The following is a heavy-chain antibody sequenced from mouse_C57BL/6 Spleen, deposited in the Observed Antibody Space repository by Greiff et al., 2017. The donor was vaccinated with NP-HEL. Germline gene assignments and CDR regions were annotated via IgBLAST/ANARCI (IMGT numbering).Heavy chain of an antibody. V-gene: IGHV1-59*01. CDR2: IDPSDSYT. J-gene: IGHJ2*01. Sequence: VQLQQPGAELVRPGTSVKLSCKASGYTFTSYWMHWVKQRPGQGLEWIGVIDPSDSYTNYNQKFKGKATLTVDTSSSTAYMQLSSLTSEDSAVYYCAITTVVAEGLDYWGQGTTLTVSS. D-gene: IGHD1-1*01. CDR1: GYTFTSYW. CDR3: AITTVVAEGLDY.